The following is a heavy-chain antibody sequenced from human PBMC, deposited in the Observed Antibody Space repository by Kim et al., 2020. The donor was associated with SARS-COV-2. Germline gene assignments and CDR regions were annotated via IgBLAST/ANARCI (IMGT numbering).Heavy chain of an antibody. CDR2: INPNSGGT. J-gene: IGHJ4*02. CDR1: GYTFTGYY. V-gene: IGHV1-2*06. Sequence: ASVKVSCKASGYTFTGYYMHWVRQAPGQGLEWMGRINPNSGGTNYAQKFQGRVTMTRDTSISTAYMELSRLRSDDTAVYYCARDQGGWEQTPFDYWGQGTLVTVSS. D-gene: IGHD1-26*01. CDR3: ARDQGGWEQTPFDY.